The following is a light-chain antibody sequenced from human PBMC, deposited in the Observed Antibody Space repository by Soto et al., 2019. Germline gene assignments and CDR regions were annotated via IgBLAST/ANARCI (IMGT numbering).Light chain of an antibody. CDR2: GAS. CDR3: RQYGNSPIT. CDR1: QSVSSY. Sequence: EIVLTQSPGTLSVSPGERATLSCRASQSVSSYLAWYQQKPGQAPRLLIDGASSRATGVPDRFSGTGSGTDFTLTISRLEPEDFAVFYCRQYGNSPITFGQGTRLEIK. V-gene: IGKV3-20*01. J-gene: IGKJ5*01.